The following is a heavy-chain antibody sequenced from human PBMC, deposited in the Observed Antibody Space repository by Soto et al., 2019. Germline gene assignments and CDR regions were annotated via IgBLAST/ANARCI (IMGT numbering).Heavy chain of an antibody. CDR3: AAAGYYNGAYYYYGMDV. CDR2: IVVGSGNT. V-gene: IGHV1-58*01. D-gene: IGHD1-26*01. Sequence: ASVKVSCKASGFTFTSSAVQWVRQARGQRLEWIGWIVVGSGNTNYAQKFQERVTITRDMSTSTAYMELSSLRSEDTAVYYCAAAGYYNGAYYYYGMDVWGQGTTATVSS. J-gene: IGHJ6*02. CDR1: GFTFTSSA.